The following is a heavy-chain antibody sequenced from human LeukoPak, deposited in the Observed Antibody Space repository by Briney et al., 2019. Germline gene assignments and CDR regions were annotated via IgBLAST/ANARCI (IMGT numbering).Heavy chain of an antibody. J-gene: IGHJ4*02. CDR1: GGSISSYY. Sequence: PSETLSLTCTVSGGSISSYYWSWIRQPPGKGLEWIGYIYYSGSTNYNPSLKSRVTISVDTSKNQFSLKLSSVTAADTAVYYCARGKGAAGLFDYWGQGTLVTVSS. V-gene: IGHV4-59*08. D-gene: IGHD6-13*01. CDR3: ARGKGAAGLFDY. CDR2: IYYSGST.